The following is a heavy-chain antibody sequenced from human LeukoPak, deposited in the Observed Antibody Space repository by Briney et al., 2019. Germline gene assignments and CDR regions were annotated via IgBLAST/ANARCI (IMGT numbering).Heavy chain of an antibody. CDR1: GDSLSSSRFY. J-gene: IGHJ4*02. CDR3: ARRDVGATIDY. CDR2: ILYSGRT. Sequence: SETLSLTCTVSGDSLSSSRFYWAWIRQPPGKGLEWIGSILYSGRTFYNPSLKSRATISVDTSKNQFSLRLGSVTASDTAVYYCARRDVGATIDYWGQGTLVTVSS. D-gene: IGHD1-26*01. V-gene: IGHV4-39*01.